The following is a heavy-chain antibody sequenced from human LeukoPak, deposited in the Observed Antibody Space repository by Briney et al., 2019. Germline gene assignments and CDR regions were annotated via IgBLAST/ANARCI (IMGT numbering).Heavy chain of an antibody. J-gene: IGHJ4*02. CDR1: GYSFTSYW. V-gene: IGHV5-51*01. Sequence: GESLKISCKGSGYSFTSYWTGWVRQMPGKGLEWMGIIYPGDSDTRYSPSFQGLITISADKSINTAYLQWSSLKASDTAIYYCARHTGDFWSGYHLDYWGQGTLVTVSS. D-gene: IGHD3-3*01. CDR2: IYPGDSDT. CDR3: ARHTGDFWSGYHLDY.